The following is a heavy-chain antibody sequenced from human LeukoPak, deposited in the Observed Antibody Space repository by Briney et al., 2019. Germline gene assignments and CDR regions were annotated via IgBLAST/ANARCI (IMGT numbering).Heavy chain of an antibody. Sequence: PSETLSLTCSVSGGSINNYYWSWIRQPPGKGLEWIGYIYYSGTTYYNPSLKSRITISVDTSKNQFSLKLSSVTAADTALYYCARGITRRRTFDIWGQGTMVTVSS. J-gene: IGHJ3*02. CDR1: GGSINNYY. V-gene: IGHV4-30-4*01. CDR3: ARGITRRRTFDI. D-gene: IGHD3-10*01. CDR2: IYYSGTT.